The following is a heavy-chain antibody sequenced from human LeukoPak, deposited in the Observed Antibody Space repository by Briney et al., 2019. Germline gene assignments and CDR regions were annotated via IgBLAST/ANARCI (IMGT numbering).Heavy chain of an antibody. Sequence: ASVKVSCKASGYTFTGYYMHWVRQAPGQGLEWMGWINPNSGGTNYAQKFQGRVTMTRDTSISTAYMELRRLRYDDTAVHYCARVSGGDYFDYWGQGTLVTVSS. CDR1: GYTFTGYY. D-gene: IGHD3-10*01. CDR2: INPNSGGT. V-gene: IGHV1-2*02. CDR3: ARVSGGDYFDY. J-gene: IGHJ4*02.